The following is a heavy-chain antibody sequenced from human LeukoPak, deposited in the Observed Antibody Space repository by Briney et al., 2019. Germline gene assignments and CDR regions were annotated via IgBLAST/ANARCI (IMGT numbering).Heavy chain of an antibody. V-gene: IGHV4-59*01. CDR2: IYHSGST. D-gene: IGHD1/OR15-1a*01. J-gene: IGHJ6*02. Sequence: SETLPLICTVSGGSMSGYYWSWIRQPPGKGLEWIGCIYHSGSTNYNPSLKSRVTISVDTSKNQFSLKLRSVTAADTAVYYCVRDTPPNNGMDVWGQGTTVTVSS. CDR3: VRDTPPNNGMDV. CDR1: GGSMSGYY.